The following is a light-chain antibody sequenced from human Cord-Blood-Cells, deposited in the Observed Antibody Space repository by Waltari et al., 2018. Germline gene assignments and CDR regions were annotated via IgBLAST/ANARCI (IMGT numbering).Light chain of an antibody. CDR3: CSYAGSSTYV. Sequence: QSALTQPASVSGSPGPSMTISCPGTSSAVGSYNLVSWYQQHPGKAPKLMIYEGSKRPSGVSNRFSGSKSGNTASLTISGLQAEDEADYYCCSYAGSSTYVFGTGTKVTVL. V-gene: IGLV2-23*01. J-gene: IGLJ1*01. CDR2: EGS. CDR1: SSAVGSYNL.